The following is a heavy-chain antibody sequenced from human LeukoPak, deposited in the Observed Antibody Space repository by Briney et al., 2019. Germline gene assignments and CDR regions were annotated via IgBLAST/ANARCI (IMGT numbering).Heavy chain of an antibody. D-gene: IGHD2-2*01. CDR3: ARRTPGPQLDEYVAYFFDH. V-gene: IGHV4-4*09. CDR2: IYSSGAT. CDR1: GGSITTYN. Sequence: PSETLSLICTVSGGSITTYNWIWIRQTPGQALEWIGHIYSSGATKYNPSLKGRATILLDTSKNQLSLKLSSVSAADTAVYYCARRTPGPQLDEYVAYFFDHWGQGTQVTVSS. J-gene: IGHJ4*02.